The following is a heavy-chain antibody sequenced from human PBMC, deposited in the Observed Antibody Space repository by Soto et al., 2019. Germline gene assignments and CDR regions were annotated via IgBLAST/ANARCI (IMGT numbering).Heavy chain of an antibody. Sequence: QVTVKESGPVLVKPTETLTLTCTVSGFSLSNAGLGVSWIRQPPGKALEWLAHIFSNDEKSYSKPLKSRLTSSKDTSKSQVALTMTNMDPVDTATYYCASTYSTSWYWFDPWGQGTLVTVSS. CDR3: ASTYSTSWYWFDP. CDR2: IFSNDEK. CDR1: GFSLSNAGLG. D-gene: IGHD6-13*01. J-gene: IGHJ5*02. V-gene: IGHV2-26*04.